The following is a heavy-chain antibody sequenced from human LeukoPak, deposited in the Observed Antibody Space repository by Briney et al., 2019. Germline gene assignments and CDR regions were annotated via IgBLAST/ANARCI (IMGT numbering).Heavy chain of an antibody. V-gene: IGHV4-34*01. CDR2: INHSGST. Sequence: SETLSLTCAVYGGSFSGYYWSWIRQPPGKGLEWIGEINHSGSTNYNPSLKSRVTISVDTSKNQFSLKLSSVTAADTAVYYCAREDNWNDEYYYYYGMDVWGQGTTITVSS. D-gene: IGHD1-20*01. J-gene: IGHJ6*02. CDR3: AREDNWNDEYYYYYGMDV. CDR1: GGSFSGYY.